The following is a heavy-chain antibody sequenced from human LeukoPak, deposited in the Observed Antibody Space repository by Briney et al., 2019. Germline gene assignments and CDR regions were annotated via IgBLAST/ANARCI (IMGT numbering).Heavy chain of an antibody. V-gene: IGHV3-74*01. CDR3: ARGETESGGWFSPVDY. J-gene: IGHJ4*02. CDR1: GFTFSSYW. Sequence: TGGSLRLSCAASGFTFSSYWVHWVRQAPGRGLVWVSRINPDGSTTNYADSVKGRFTISRDNAKNSLYLQMNSLRAEDTAVYYCARGETESGGWFSPVDYWGQGTLVTVSS. D-gene: IGHD6-19*01. CDR2: INPDGSTT.